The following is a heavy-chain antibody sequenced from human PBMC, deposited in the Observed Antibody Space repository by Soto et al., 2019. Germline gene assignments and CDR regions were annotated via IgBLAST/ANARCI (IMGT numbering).Heavy chain of an antibody. CDR3: VKDIGWNGYNYGYFDY. CDR1: GFTFSSYA. V-gene: IGHV3-64D*06. D-gene: IGHD5-12*01. J-gene: IGHJ4*02. Sequence: PGGSLRLSCSASGFTFSSYAMHWVRQAPGKGLEYVSAISSNGGSTYYAGSVKGRFTISRDNSKNTLYLQMSSLRAEDTAVYYCVKDIGWNGYNYGYFDYWGQGTLVTVSS. CDR2: ISSNGGST.